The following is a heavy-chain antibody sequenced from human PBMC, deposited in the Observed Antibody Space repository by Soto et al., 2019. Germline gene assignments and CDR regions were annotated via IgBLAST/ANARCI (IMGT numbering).Heavy chain of an antibody. J-gene: IGHJ4*02. CDR3: TRQSRGGIAVADY. CDR1: GFTFSGSA. V-gene: IGHV3-73*02. D-gene: IGHD6-19*01. Sequence: EVQLVESGGGLVQPGGSLKLSCAASGFTFSGSAMHWVRQASGKGLEWVGRIRSKANSYATASAASVKGRFTISRDDSKNTAYLQMNSLKTEDTAVYYCTRQSRGGIAVADYWGQGTLVTVSS. CDR2: IRSKANSYAT.